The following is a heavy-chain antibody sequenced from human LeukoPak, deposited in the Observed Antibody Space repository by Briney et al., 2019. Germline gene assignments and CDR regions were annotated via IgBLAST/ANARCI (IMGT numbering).Heavy chain of an antibody. CDR3: AKDPDYGGNGGVDY. V-gene: IGHV3-23*01. CDR2: ISGSGGST. D-gene: IGHD4-23*01. Sequence: GGSLRLSCAASGFTFSSYAMSWVRQAPGKGLEWVSAISGSGGSTYYADSVKGRFTISRDNSKNTLYLQMNSLRAEDTAVYYCAKDPDYGGNGGVDYWGQGTLVTVSS. CDR1: GFTFSSYA. J-gene: IGHJ4*02.